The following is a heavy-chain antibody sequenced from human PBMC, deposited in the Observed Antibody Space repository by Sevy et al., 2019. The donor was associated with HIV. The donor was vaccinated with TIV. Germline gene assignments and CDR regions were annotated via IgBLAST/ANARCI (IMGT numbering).Heavy chain of an antibody. CDR3: AKEYYDILTGSPGGVDN. CDR2: ISGSGGST. Sequence: GGSLRLSCAASGFTFSSYAMSWVRQAPGKGLEWVSAISGSGGSTYYADSVKGRFTISRDNSKNTLYLQMNSLRAEDTAVYYCAKEYYDILTGSPGGVDNWGQGTLVTVSS. D-gene: IGHD3-9*01. J-gene: IGHJ4*02. V-gene: IGHV3-23*01. CDR1: GFTFSSYA.